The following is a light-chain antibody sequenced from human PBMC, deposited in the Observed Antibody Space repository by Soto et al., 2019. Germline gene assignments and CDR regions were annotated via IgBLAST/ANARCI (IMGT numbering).Light chain of an antibody. CDR2: GAS. V-gene: IGKV3-20*01. CDR1: QSVTTQ. J-gene: IGKJ1*01. Sequence: IVLTQSPGTLSLSPGERATLSCRASQSVTTQLAWYQQKPGQAPRLIIHGASSRATGVPDRITGSGSGTDFPLSISRLEPEDFAVYYRQQYGLSTRTFGQGTKVNIK. CDR3: QQYGLSTRT.